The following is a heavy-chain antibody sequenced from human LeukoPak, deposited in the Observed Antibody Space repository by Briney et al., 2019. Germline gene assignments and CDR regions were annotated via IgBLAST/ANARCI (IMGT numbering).Heavy chain of an antibody. D-gene: IGHD5-18*01. J-gene: IGHJ4*02. CDR3: ARAEGYSYGYHY. CDR1: GYTFTGYY. Sequence: ASVKVSCKASGYTFTGYYMHWVRQAPGQGLEWMGWINPNSGGTNYAQKFQGRVTMTRDTSISTAYMELSRLRSDDTAVYYCARAEGYSYGYHYWGQGTLVTVSS. CDR2: INPNSGGT. V-gene: IGHV1-2*02.